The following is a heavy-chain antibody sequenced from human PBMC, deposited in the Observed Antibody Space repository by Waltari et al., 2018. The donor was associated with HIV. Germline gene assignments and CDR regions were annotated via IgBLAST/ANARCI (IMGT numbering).Heavy chain of an antibody. Sequence: EVQLVESGGGLVQPGGSLRLSCATSGFTFTNYWMSWVRQAPGKGLEWVANINLEGSAKYYVNSVRGRFTISRDNAKNSLYLQMNSLRAADTAVYFCARDGLTSSVDFWGQGILVTVSS. J-gene: IGHJ4*02. V-gene: IGHV3-7*03. D-gene: IGHD6-6*01. CDR3: ARDGLTSSVDF. CDR2: INLEGSAK. CDR1: GFTFTNYW.